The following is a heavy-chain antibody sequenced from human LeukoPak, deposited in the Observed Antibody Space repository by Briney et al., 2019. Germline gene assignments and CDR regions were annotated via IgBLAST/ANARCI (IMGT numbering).Heavy chain of an antibody. CDR3: ASNKGQWLFSD. Sequence: PSETLSLTCTVSGGSISSSSYYWGWIRQPPGKGLEWIGGIYHSGSTYYNPSLKSRVTISVDTSKNQFSLKLSSVTAADTAIYYCASNKGQWLFSDWGQGTLVTVSS. V-gene: IGHV4-39*07. D-gene: IGHD6-19*01. CDR2: IYHSGST. CDR1: GGSISSSSYY. J-gene: IGHJ4*02.